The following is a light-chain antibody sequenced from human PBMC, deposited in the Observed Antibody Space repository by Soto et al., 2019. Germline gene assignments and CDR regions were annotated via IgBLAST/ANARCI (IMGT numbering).Light chain of an antibody. V-gene: IGKV3-20*01. CDR3: QQYRSSPALT. J-gene: IGKJ4*01. CDR1: QSVSSSY. CDR2: GAS. Sequence: EIVLTQSPGTLSLSPGERATLSCRASQSVSSSYLAWYQQKPGQAPRLLIYGASSRATGIPARFSGSGSGTDFTLTISRLEPEHFAVYYCQQYRSSPALTFGGGTKVEIK.